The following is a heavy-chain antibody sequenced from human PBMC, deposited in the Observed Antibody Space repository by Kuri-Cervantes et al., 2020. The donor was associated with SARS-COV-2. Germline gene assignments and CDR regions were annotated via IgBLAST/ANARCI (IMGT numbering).Heavy chain of an antibody. Sequence: ASVKVSCKASGYTFTSYYMHWVRQAPGQGLEWMGIINPSGGSTSYAQKFQGRVTMTRDTSTSTAYMELSSLRSEDTAVYYCARDLGDGYNFAGDAFDIWGQGTMVTVSS. CDR3: ARDLGDGYNFAGDAFDI. CDR1: GYTFTSYY. CDR2: INPSGGST. V-gene: IGHV1-46*01. J-gene: IGHJ3*02. D-gene: IGHD5-24*01.